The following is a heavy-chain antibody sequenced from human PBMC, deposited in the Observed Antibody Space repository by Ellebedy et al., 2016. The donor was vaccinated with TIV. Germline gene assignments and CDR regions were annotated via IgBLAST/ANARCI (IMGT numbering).Heavy chain of an antibody. CDR3: AKEAYDILTGSQMHGMDV. Sequence: GESLKISCAASGFTFSSYGMHWVRQAPGKGLEWVAFISYDGREKFYADSVKGRFTISRGNFESTLHVQMNSLRPEDTAVYYCAKEAYDILTGSQMHGMDVWGQGTTVTVSS. J-gene: IGHJ6*02. CDR2: ISYDGREK. V-gene: IGHV3-30*02. D-gene: IGHD3-9*01. CDR1: GFTFSSYG.